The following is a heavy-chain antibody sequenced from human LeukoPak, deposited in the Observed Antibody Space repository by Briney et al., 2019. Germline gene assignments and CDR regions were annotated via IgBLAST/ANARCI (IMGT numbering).Heavy chain of an antibody. CDR2: ISGSGGRT. CDR3: AKGLRQWLANYFDY. V-gene: IGHV3-23*01. J-gene: IGHJ4*02. D-gene: IGHD6-19*01. CDR1: GFTFSSYA. Sequence: GGSLRLSCAASGFTFSSYAMSWVRQAPGKGLEWVSVISGSGGRTYYADSVKGRFTISRDNSKNTLYLQMNSLRAEDTAVYYCAKGLRQWLANYFDYWGQGTLVIVSS.